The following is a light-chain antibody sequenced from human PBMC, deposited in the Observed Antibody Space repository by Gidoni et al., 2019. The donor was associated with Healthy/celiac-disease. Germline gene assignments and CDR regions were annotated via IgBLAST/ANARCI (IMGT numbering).Light chain of an antibody. Sequence: DIQMTQPPSSLSASVGDRVTITCRASQSISSYLNCYQQKPGKAPKLLIYAASSLQSGVPSRFSGSGSGTDFTLTISSLQPEDFATYYCQQSYSTPRTFXXXTKVEIK. V-gene: IGKV1-39*01. CDR1: QSISSY. CDR2: AAS. CDR3: QQSYSTPRT. J-gene: IGKJ1*01.